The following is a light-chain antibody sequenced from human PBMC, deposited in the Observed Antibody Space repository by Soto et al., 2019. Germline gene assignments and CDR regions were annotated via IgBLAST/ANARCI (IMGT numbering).Light chain of an antibody. Sequence: DVVMTQSPLSLPVTLGQPASISCRSNQSLVYGDGNTYLNWFQQRPGHSPRRLIYKLSNRDSGVPDRFSGSGSGTDFTVKISRVEAYDVRVYYSVKYTHWPPTFGQGTKLDI. J-gene: IGKJ1*01. CDR3: VKYTHWPPT. V-gene: IGKV2-30*01. CDR1: QSLVYGDGNTY. CDR2: KLS.